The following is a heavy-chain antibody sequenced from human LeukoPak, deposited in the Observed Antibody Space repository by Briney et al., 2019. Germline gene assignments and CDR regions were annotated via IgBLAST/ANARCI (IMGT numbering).Heavy chain of an antibody. J-gene: IGHJ4*02. V-gene: IGHV4-34*01. CDR3: ARESAGSRLKGSFDY. CDR1: GGSFSGYY. CDR2: INHSGST. D-gene: IGHD1-26*01. Sequence: PSETLSLTCAVYGGSFSGYYWSWIRQPPGKGPEWIGEINHSGSTNYNPSLKSRVTISVDTSKNQFSLKLSSVTAADTAVYYCARESAGSRLKGSFDYWGQGTLVTVSS.